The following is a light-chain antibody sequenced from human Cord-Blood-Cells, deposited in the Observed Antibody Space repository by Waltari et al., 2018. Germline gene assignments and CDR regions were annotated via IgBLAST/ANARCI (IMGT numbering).Light chain of an antibody. V-gene: IGKV1-39*01. CDR3: QQSYSTPLT. CDR1: QSISSS. CDR2: AAS. Sequence: DIQMTQSPSSLSASVGDRVTITCRASQSISSSLSWDQQKPGKAPKRLIYAASSLQSGVPSRFSGSGSGTDFTLTISSLQPEDFATYYCQQSYSTPLTFGGGTKVESK. J-gene: IGKJ4*01.